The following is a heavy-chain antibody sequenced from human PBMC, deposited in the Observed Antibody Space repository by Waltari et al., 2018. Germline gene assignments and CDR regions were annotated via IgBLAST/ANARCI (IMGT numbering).Heavy chain of an antibody. CDR3: ARDLSSWYWGMDV. D-gene: IGHD6-13*01. CDR2: IKQDGSEK. CDR1: GFTLRSIC. V-gene: IGHV3-7*01. Sequence: EVQLVASGGGLVQPGGSLILSCSASGFTLRSICMTWVGQAPGKGLEWVANIKQDGSEKYYVDAVKGRFTISRDNAKNSPYLQMNSLRAEDTAVYYCARDLSSWYWGMDVWGQGTTVTVSS. J-gene: IGHJ6*02.